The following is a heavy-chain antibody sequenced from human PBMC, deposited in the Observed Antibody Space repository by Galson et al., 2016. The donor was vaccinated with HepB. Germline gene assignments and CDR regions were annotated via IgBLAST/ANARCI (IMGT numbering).Heavy chain of an antibody. CDR1: GITFRNYG. V-gene: IGHV3-33*01. CDR3: TRDPFPGAFDV. CDR2: IWYDGSNK. Sequence: SLRLSCAASGITFRNYGMHWVRQAPGKGLEWVAVIWYDGSNKNYVDSVKGRFTISRDNSKNTLYLQMNSLRADDTAVCYCTRDPFPGAFDVWGQGTMVIVAS. J-gene: IGHJ3*01. D-gene: IGHD1-1*01.